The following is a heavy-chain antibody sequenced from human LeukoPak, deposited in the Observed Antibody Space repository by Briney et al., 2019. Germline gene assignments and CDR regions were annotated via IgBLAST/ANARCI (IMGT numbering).Heavy chain of an antibody. V-gene: IGHV3-23*01. D-gene: IGHD3-10*01. CDR3: ARAAMVRGVDYFDY. J-gene: IGHJ4*02. CDR1: GFTFSSYS. CDR2: ISSSGGAT. Sequence: GGSLRLSCAASGFTFSSYSMSWARQAPGKGLEWVSVISSSGGATYYADSAKGRFTISRDNSKNTLYLQMNSLRAEDTAIYYCARAAMVRGVDYFDYWGQGTLVTVSS.